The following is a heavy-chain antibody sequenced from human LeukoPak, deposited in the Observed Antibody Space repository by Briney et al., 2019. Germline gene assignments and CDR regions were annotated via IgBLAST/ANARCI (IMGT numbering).Heavy chain of an antibody. CDR1: GYXLTGYY. CDR2: INPNSGNT. D-gene: IGHD2-15*01. V-gene: IGHV1-2*02. Sequence: GPSVKPSCMASGYXLTGYYMHWVRQAPGQGREWKGSINPNSGNTNYAQKFQGRVTMTRDTSISKAYMELSRLRSDDTAVYYCARRSQVGGIVVVVAVLIDYWGQGTLVTVSS. CDR3: ARRSQVGGIVVVVAVLIDY. J-gene: IGHJ4*02.